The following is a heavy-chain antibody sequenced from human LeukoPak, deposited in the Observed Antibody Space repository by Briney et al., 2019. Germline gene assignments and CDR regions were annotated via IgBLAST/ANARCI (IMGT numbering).Heavy chain of an antibody. Sequence: GGSLRLSCAASGFNFDDYTMHWVRQPPGKGLEWVSGISWNSDFIVYGDSVKGRFTISRDNAKNSLYLQMNSLRAEDTALYYCAKSHGAGRYYPLEYWGQGTLLTVSS. D-gene: IGHD3-10*01. CDR2: ISWNSDFI. J-gene: IGHJ4*02. CDR3: AKSHGAGRYYPLEY. CDR1: GFNFDDYT. V-gene: IGHV3-9*01.